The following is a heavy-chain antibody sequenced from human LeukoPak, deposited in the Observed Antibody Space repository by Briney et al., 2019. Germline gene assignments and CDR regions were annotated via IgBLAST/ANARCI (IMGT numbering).Heavy chain of an antibody. J-gene: IGHJ5*02. D-gene: IGHD3-9*01. CDR2: ISGGGGIT. Sequence: PGGSLRLSCAASGFTFSSYAMTWVRQAPGKGLEWVSIISGGGGITSYADSVKGRFTISRDNSKNTLYLQMNSLRAEDTALYYCAKPYSGTILTGWFDPWGQGTLVTVSS. CDR3: AKPYSGTILTGWFDP. CDR1: GFTFSSYA. V-gene: IGHV3-23*01.